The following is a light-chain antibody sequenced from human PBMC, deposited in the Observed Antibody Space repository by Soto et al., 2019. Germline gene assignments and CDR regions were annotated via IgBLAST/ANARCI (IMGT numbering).Light chain of an antibody. V-gene: IGLV1-51*02. CDR2: END. CDR1: SSNIGSNY. Sequence: QSVLTQPPSVSAAPGQKVTISCSGGSSNIGSNYVSWFQQFPGTAPKLLIYENDKRPSGIPDRFSGSKSATSATLGIAGLQTEDEADYYRGAWDAGLNAGVFGGGTKLTVL. J-gene: IGLJ3*02. CDR3: GAWDAGLNAGV.